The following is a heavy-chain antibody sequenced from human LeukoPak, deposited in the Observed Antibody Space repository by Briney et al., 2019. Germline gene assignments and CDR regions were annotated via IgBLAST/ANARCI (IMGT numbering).Heavy chain of an antibody. J-gene: IGHJ6*03. V-gene: IGHV3-23*01. CDR1: GFSFSNYG. CDR2: ISGSGGST. Sequence: GGTLRLSCAASGFSFSNYGMNWVRQAPGKGLEWVSAISGSGGSTYYADSVKGRFTISSDNSKNTLYLQMNSLRAEDTAVYYCAKNRYYYDSSMDVWGKGTTVTVSS. CDR3: AKNRYYYDSSMDV. D-gene: IGHD3-22*01.